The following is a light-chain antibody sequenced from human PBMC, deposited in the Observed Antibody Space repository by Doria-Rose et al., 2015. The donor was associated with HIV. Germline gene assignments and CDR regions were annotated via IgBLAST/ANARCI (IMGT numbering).Light chain of an antibody. Sequence: EIVLTQSPATLSLSPGERATLSCRASQSVSSNLAWYQQKPGQAPRLLIYDASNRATGIPARFSGSGSGTDFTLTTSSLEPEDFAVYFCQQRSNWPPIFTFGPGTKVDI. V-gene: IGKV3-11*01. CDR1: QSVSSN. CDR3: QQRSNWPPIFT. J-gene: IGKJ3*01. CDR2: DAS.